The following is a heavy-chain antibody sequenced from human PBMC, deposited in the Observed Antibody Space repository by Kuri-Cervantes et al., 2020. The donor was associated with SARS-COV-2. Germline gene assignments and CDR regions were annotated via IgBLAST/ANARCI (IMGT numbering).Heavy chain of an antibody. D-gene: IGHD6-19*01. Sequence: GGSLRLSCAASGFTVSTNYMSWVRQAPGKGLEWVSIIYSGGTIYYADSVKGRFTISRDNSKNTVNLQMNSLRGEDTALYYCARAGYSTGWFPDWYFDLWGRGTLVTVSS. CDR3: ARAGYSTGWFPDWYFDL. CDR2: IYSGGTI. CDR1: GFTVSTNY. J-gene: IGHJ2*01. V-gene: IGHV3-53*01.